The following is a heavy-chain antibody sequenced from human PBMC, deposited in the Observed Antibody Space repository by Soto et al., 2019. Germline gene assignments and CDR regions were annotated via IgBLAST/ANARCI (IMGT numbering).Heavy chain of an antibody. J-gene: IGHJ5*02. CDR3: ARRSAFGWFDP. Sequence: QVQLQESGPGLVKPSETLSLTCTVSGGSISSYYWSWIRQPPGKGLEWIGYIYYSGSTNYNPSLKSRVTISVDTSKNQFSLKLSSVTAADTAVYYCARRSAFGWFDPWGQGTLVTVSS. D-gene: IGHD3-3*02. CDR1: GGSISSYY. CDR2: IYYSGST. V-gene: IGHV4-59*08.